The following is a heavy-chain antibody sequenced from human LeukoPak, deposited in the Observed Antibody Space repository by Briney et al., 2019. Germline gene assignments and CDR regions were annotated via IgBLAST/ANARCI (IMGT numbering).Heavy chain of an antibody. V-gene: IGHV3-23*01. Sequence: GGSLRLSCAASGFTFSSYGMSWVRQAPGKGLEWVSAISGSGGSTYYADSVKGRFTISRDNSKNTLYLQMNSLRAEDTAVYYCAKDPYYYDSSGYFDYWGQGTLVTVSS. D-gene: IGHD3-22*01. CDR3: AKDPYYYDSSGYFDY. J-gene: IGHJ4*02. CDR1: GFTFSSYG. CDR2: ISGSGGST.